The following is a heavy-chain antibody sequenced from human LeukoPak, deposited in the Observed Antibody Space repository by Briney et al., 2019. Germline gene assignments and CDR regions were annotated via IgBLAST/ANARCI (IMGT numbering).Heavy chain of an antibody. J-gene: IGHJ4*02. CDR3: ADGYSYGYYFDY. CDR1: GRSFSGYY. V-gene: IGHV4-34*01. D-gene: IGHD5-18*01. CDR2: INHSGST. Sequence: SETLSLTCAVYGRSFSGYYWSWIRQPPGKGLEWIGEINHSGSTNYNPSLKSRVTILVDTSKNQFSLKLSSVTAADTAVYYCADGYSYGYYFDYWGQGTLVTVSS.